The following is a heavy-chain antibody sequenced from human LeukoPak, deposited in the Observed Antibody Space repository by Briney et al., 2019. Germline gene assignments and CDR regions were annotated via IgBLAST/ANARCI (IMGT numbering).Heavy chain of an antibody. CDR3: ARDGKIKQQLVGN. Sequence: GGSLRLSCAASGFTFSSYWMSWVRQAPGEGLEWVANIKQDGSEKYYVDSVKGRFTISRDNAKNSLYLQMNSLRAEDTAVYYCARDGKIKQQLVGNWGQGTLVTVSS. CDR1: GFTFSSYW. J-gene: IGHJ4*02. CDR2: IKQDGSEK. D-gene: IGHD6-13*01. V-gene: IGHV3-7*03.